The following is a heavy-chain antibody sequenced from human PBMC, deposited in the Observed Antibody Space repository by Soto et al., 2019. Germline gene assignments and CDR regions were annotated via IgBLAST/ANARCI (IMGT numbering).Heavy chain of an antibody. V-gene: IGHV3-48*01. CDR1: GFTFSSYS. CDR2: FSSIGSTI. D-gene: IGHD2-15*01. Sequence: GGSLRLSCAASGFTFSSYSMNWVRQAPGKGLEWVSHFSSIGSTIYYADSVKGRFTFSRDNAKNSLYLQMNSLGAEDTAVYYCARSRGPSLGYCSGGSCYSFPSDDAFDIWGQGTMVTVSS. CDR3: ARSRGPSLGYCSGGSCYSFPSDDAFDI. J-gene: IGHJ3*02.